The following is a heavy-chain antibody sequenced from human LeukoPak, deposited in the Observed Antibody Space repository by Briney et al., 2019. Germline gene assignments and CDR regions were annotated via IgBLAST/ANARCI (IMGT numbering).Heavy chain of an antibody. CDR2: IKKDGTET. Sequence: GGSLRLSCAVSGFTFSSYWMSWVRQTPGKGLEWVANIKKDGTETKYVNSVRGRFTISRDNAKNSLFLQMNSLRAEDTAVYYCVREGGSDWYSGWFDPWGQGTLVTVSS. V-gene: IGHV3-7*01. J-gene: IGHJ5*02. CDR3: VREGGSDWYSGWFDP. D-gene: IGHD6-19*01. CDR1: GFTFSSYW.